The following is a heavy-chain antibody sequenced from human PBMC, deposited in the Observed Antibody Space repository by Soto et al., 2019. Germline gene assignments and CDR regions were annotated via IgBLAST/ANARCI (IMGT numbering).Heavy chain of an antibody. CDR3: AKDMENGYNPYYFYGMDV. Sequence: PGWSLRLSCESSGFSFDDYAMHWVRQAPGKGLEWVSSISWNSVSIGYADSVKGRFTISRDNAKNSLYLQMNSLRSEDTALYYCAKDMENGYNPYYFYGMDVWGQGTTVTVSS. J-gene: IGHJ6*02. CDR2: ISWNSVSI. CDR1: GFSFDDYA. D-gene: IGHD3-10*01. V-gene: IGHV3-9*01.